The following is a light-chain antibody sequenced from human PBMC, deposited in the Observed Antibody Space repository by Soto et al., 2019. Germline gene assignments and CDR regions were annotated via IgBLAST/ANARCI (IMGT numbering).Light chain of an antibody. V-gene: IGKV3-20*01. CDR1: QSVTSS. CDR3: QQYGGSPLT. Sequence: IVLTQSPGTLSLSPGERVTLSCRASQSVTSSLAWYQQKPGQAPRLLIYGASSRATGIPDRFSGSGSGTDFTLTISRLEAEDFALYYCQQYGGSPLTFGGGTKVDNK. J-gene: IGKJ4*02. CDR2: GAS.